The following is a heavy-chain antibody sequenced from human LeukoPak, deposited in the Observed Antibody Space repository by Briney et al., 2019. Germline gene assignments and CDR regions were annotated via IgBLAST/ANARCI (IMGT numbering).Heavy chain of an antibody. CDR3: ASRDYGGNSRFTLPGGNYMDV. CDR2: INPNSGGT. Sequence: ASVKVSCKASGYTFTSYGISWVRQAPGQGLEWMGWINPNSGGTNYAQKFQGRVTMTRDTSISTAYMELSRLRSDDTAMYYCASRDYGGNSRFTLPGGNYMDVWGKGTTVTISS. D-gene: IGHD4-23*01. CDR1: GYTFTSYG. V-gene: IGHV1-2*02. J-gene: IGHJ6*03.